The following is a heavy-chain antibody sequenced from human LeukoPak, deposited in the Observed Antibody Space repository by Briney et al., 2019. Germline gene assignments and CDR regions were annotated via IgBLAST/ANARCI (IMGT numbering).Heavy chain of an antibody. J-gene: IGHJ3*02. Sequence: PGGSLRLSCAASGFSVSTNYMSWVRQAPEKRLEWVSIIYNDGSTYYADSVKSRLTISRDNSKNTLYFQMNSLRVEDTAVYYCARTMVVAGSIDAFDIWGQGTTVTVSS. CDR3: ARTMVVAGSIDAFDI. V-gene: IGHV3-66*02. D-gene: IGHD2-15*01. CDR2: IYNDGST. CDR1: GFSVSTNY.